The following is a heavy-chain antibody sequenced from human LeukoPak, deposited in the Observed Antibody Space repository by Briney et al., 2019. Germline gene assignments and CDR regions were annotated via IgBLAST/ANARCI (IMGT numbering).Heavy chain of an antibody. D-gene: IGHD3-16*01. J-gene: IGHJ4*02. CDR1: GFIFSSYV. V-gene: IGHV3-7*01. CDR2: IKQDGSEK. CDR3: ARTYYDYVWGSWPYDY. Sequence: GGSLRLSCAASGFIFSSYVMTWVRQAPGKGLEWVANIKQDGSEKYYVDSVKGRFTISRDNAKNSLYLQMNSLRAEDTAVYYCARTYYDYVWGSWPYDYWGQGTLVTVSS.